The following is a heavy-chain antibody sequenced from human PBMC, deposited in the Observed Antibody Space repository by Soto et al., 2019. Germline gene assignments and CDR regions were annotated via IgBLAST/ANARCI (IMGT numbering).Heavy chain of an antibody. V-gene: IGHV4-39*01. CDR2: IYYSGST. J-gene: IGHJ4*02. Sequence: SETLSLTCTVSGGSISSSNYYWGWIRQPPGKGLEWMGTIYYSGSTYRNPSLTSRLTISVDTPTSQFSLNLKSVTAADTAVYYCAKHNEYYDSSGYPDYWGQGTLVTVSS. D-gene: IGHD3-22*01. CDR3: AKHNEYYDSSGYPDY. CDR1: GGSISSSNYY.